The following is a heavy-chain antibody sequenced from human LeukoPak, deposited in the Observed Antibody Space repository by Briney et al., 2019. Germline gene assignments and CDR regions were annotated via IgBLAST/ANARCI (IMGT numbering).Heavy chain of an antibody. CDR1: GGSFSRCY. V-gene: IGHV4-34*01. CDR3: ARLTYSNNWYFRRGLDNWFDP. J-gene: IGHJ5*02. D-gene: IGHD6-13*01. CDR2: INHSGSA. Sequence: PSETLSLTCAVYGGSFSRCYWTWIRQPPGKGLEWIGEINHSGSANYNPSLKSRVTISVDASKSQFSLRLSSVTAADTAVYYCARLTYSNNWYFRRGLDNWFDPWGQGTLVTVSS.